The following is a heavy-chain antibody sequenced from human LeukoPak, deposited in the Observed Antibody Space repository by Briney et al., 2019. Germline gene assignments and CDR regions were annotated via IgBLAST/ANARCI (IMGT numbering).Heavy chain of an antibody. CDR2: ISSSSSYI. D-gene: IGHD6-13*01. J-gene: IGHJ4*02. Sequence: GGSLRLSCAASGFTFSSYSMNWVRQAPGKGLEWVSSISSSSSYIYYADSVKGRFTISRDNAKNSLYLQMNSLRAEDTAVYYCAKQLGIAAAGTRSYFDYWGQGTLVTVSS. CDR3: AKQLGIAAAGTRSYFDY. CDR1: GFTFSSYS. V-gene: IGHV3-21*01.